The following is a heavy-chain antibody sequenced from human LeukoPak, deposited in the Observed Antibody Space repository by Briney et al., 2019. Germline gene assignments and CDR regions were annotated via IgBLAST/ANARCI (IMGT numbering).Heavy chain of an antibody. CDR1: GFTFSSYS. D-gene: IGHD2-2*01. Sequence: AGSLRLSCAASGFTFSSYSMNWVRQAPGKGLEWVSSISSISGPIYDADSVKGRFTISRDNAKNSLYLQMNSLRDEDTAVYYCARVVPIVIAFDYWGQGTLVTVCS. CDR3: ARVVPIVIAFDY. CDR2: ISSISGPI. V-gene: IGHV3-21*01. J-gene: IGHJ4*02.